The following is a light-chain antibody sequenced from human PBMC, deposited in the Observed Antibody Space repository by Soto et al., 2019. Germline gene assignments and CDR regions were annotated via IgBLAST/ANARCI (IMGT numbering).Light chain of an antibody. CDR1: QSLYSY. J-gene: IGKJ4*01. CDR3: QQSYYTPVT. V-gene: IGKV1-39*01. Sequence: DIQMTQSPSSLSASVGDRVTITCRASQSLYSYLHWYQQKPGKAPKLLIYAASSLKSGVPSRFSGSGXGXXXXLXISSLQPEDFATYYCQQSYYTPVTFGGGTKVEIK. CDR2: AAS.